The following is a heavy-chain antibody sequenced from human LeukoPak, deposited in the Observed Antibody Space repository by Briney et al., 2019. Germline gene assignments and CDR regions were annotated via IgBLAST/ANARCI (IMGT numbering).Heavy chain of an antibody. CDR2: INPNSGGT. CDR1: GYTFTGYY. D-gene: IGHD6-19*01. CDR3: AREGIAVAGTNYYYGMDV. V-gene: IGHV1-2*04. J-gene: IGHJ6*02. Sequence: GASVKVSCTASGYTFTGYYMHWVRQAPGQGLEWMGWINPNSGGTNYAQKFQGWVTMTRDTSISTAYMELSRLRSDDTAVYYCAREGIAVAGTNYYYGMDVWGQGTMATVSS.